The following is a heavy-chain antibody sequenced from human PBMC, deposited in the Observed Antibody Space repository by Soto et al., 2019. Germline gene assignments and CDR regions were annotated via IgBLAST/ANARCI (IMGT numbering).Heavy chain of an antibody. Sequence: ASVKVSCKASGYAFTSYDINWVRQATGQGLEWMGWMNPNSGNTGYAQKFQGRVTMTRNTSISTAYMELSSLRSEDTAVYYCAREMKGYCSSTSCYTIDAFDIWGQ. D-gene: IGHD2-2*02. J-gene: IGHJ3*02. CDR2: MNPNSGNT. CDR3: AREMKGYCSSTSCYTIDAFDI. V-gene: IGHV1-8*01. CDR1: GYAFTSYD.